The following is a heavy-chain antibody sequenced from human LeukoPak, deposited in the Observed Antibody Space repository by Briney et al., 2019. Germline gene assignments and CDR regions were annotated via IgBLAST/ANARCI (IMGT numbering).Heavy chain of an antibody. CDR1: GFTFSSYG. V-gene: IGHV3-30*18. D-gene: IGHD1-26*01. Sequence: GRSLRLSCAASGFTFSSYGMHWVRQAPGKGLEWVAVISYDGSNKYYADSVKGRFTISRDNSKNTLYVQMNSLRAEDTAVYYCAKEADGSYYSHDSWGQGTLVIVSS. CDR3: AKEADGSYYSHDS. CDR2: ISYDGSNK. J-gene: IGHJ4*02.